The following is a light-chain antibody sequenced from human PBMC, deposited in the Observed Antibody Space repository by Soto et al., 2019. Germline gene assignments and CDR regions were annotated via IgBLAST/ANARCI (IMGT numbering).Light chain of an antibody. CDR1: QDISDN. V-gene: IGKV1-27*01. J-gene: IGKJ1*01. CDR3: QKYNSTPPT. CDR2: EAS. Sequence: DFQMTQSPSSLSASVGDRVTITCRASQDISDNLAWYQHKPGKVPKLLIYEASTLQSGVPSRFSGGGSGTDFTLTISSLQPEDVATYDCQKYNSTPPTFGQGTKVEL.